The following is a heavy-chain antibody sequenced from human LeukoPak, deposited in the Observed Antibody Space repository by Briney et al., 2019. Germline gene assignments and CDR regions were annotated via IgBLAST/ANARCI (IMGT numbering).Heavy chain of an antibody. D-gene: IGHD6-13*01. CDR1: GFTFSSYA. CDR2: ISGSGGST. V-gene: IGHV3-23*01. Sequence: LPGGSLRLSCAASGFTFSSYAMSWVRQAPGKGLEWVSAISGSGGSTYYADSVKGRFTISRDNSKNTLYLQMNSLRAEDTAVYYCASNLGYSSSWYYFDYWGQGIRVTVSS. J-gene: IGHJ4*02. CDR3: ASNLGYSSSWYYFDY.